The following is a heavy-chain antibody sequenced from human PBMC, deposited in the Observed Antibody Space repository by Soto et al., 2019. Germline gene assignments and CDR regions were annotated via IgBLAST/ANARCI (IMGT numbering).Heavy chain of an antibody. CDR2: INSSSTYT. CDR3: ARIIAAAGGRRYFDL. J-gene: IGHJ2*01. V-gene: IGHV3-11*03. D-gene: IGHD6-13*01. Sequence: GGSLRLSCAASGFTFIDYYMSCIRRAPGKGLEWVSYINSSSTYTNYADSVKGRFTISRDNAKNSLYLQMNSLRAEDTAVYYCARIIAAAGGRRYFDLWGRGTLVTVSS. CDR1: GFTFIDYY.